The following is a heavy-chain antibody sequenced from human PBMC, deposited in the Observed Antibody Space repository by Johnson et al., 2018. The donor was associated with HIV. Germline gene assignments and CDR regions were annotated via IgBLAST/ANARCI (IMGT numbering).Heavy chain of an antibody. Sequence: VQLVESGGGLVKPGESLRLSCAVSGFTFSNAWMTWVRPAPGMGLEWVGRIKSKTDGGTTDYAAPENGRFTISRDDPKNTLYLQMHSLKTEDTAVYYCAREGTVSYGGAFDIWGQGTMVTVSS. J-gene: IGHJ3*02. CDR2: IKSKTDGGTT. CDR1: GFTFSNAW. CDR3: AREGTVSYGGAFDI. D-gene: IGHD4-17*01. V-gene: IGHV3-15*01.